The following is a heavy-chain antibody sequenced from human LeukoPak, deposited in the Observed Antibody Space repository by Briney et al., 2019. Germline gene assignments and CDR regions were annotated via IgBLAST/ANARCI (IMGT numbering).Heavy chain of an antibody. D-gene: IGHD3-10*01. Sequence: GESLKISCKGSGYSCTSYWIGWVRQMPGKGLEWMGIIYPGDSDTRYSPSFQGQVTISADKSISTAYLQWSSLKASDTAMYYCARLGSMVRGKIDAFGIWGQGTMVTVSS. V-gene: IGHV5-51*01. CDR1: GYSCTSYW. CDR3: ARLGSMVRGKIDAFGI. CDR2: IYPGDSDT. J-gene: IGHJ3*02.